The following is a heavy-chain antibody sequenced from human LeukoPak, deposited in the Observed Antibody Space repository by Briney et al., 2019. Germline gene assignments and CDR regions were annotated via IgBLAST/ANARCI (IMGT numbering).Heavy chain of an antibody. V-gene: IGHV3-23*01. CDR3: AKDLPIAVAGTGY. CDR1: GFTFSSYT. CDR2: ISGSGGST. J-gene: IGHJ4*02. D-gene: IGHD6-19*01. Sequence: PGGSLRLSYAASGFTFSSYTMSWVRQAPGKGLEWVSAISGSGGSTYYADSVKGRLTISRDNSKNTLYLQMNSLRAEDTAVYYCAKDLPIAVAGTGYWGQGTLVTVSS.